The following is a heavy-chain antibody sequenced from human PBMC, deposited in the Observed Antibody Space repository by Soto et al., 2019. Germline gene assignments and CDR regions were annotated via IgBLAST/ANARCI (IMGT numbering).Heavy chain of an antibody. CDR3: ARNNAKGLPKYYFDY. CDR1: GGSISSGGYY. V-gene: IGHV4-31*03. Sequence: SETLSLTCTVSGGSISSGGYYWSWIRQHPGKGLEWIGYIYYSGSTYYNPSLKSRVTISVDTSKNQFSLKLSSVTAADTAVYYCARNNAKGLPKYYFDYWGQGTLVTSPQ. CDR2: IYYSGST. J-gene: IGHJ4*02. D-gene: IGHD5-18*01.